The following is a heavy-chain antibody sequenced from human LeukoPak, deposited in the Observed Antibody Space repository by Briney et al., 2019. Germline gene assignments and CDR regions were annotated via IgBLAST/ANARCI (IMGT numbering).Heavy chain of an antibody. CDR2: VNSCSSHI. V-gene: IGHV3-21*03. CDR3: ARIVVAVAAQLDY. D-gene: IGHD2-15*01. Sequence: GESLTLSCAASGFTVSTYSKNWVRHPPGKGQVWVSSVNSCSSHIYYANSVKGRLTISRVNATNSLYLQMNSLRAEDTAVYYCARIVVAVAAQLDYWGQGTLVTVSS. J-gene: IGHJ4*02. CDR1: GFTVSTYS.